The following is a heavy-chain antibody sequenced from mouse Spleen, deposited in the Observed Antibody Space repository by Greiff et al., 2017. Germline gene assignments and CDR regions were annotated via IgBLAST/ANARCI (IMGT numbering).Heavy chain of an antibody. J-gene: IGHJ1*03. CDR2: INYDGSST. Sequence: DVMLVESEGGLVQPGSSMKLSCTASGFTFSDYYMAWVRQVPEKGLEWVANINYDGSSTYYLDSLKSRFIISRDNAKNILYLQMSSLKSEDTATYYCARGISDYGSSYGYWYFDVWGTGTTVTVSS. D-gene: IGHD1-1*01. CDR1: GFTFSDYY. CDR3: ARGISDYGSSYGYWYFDV. V-gene: IGHV5-16*01.